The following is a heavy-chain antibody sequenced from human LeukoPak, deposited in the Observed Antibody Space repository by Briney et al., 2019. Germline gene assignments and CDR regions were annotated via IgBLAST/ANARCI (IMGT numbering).Heavy chain of an antibody. CDR3: ARDPRNVGLAP. V-gene: IGHV3-74*01. Sequence: PGGSLTLSCVASGFSLSGYWMYWVRQAPGKGLMYISRNNGDGSTTNHADVVKGRFTMSRDNVKNTLYLQMKSLRVEDTAVYYCARDPRNVGLAPWGQGTLVTVSS. J-gene: IGHJ5*02. D-gene: IGHD2-15*01. CDR1: GFSLSGYW. CDR2: NNGDGSTT.